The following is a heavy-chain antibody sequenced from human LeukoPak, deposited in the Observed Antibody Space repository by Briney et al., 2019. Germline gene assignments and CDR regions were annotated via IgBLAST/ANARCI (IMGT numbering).Heavy chain of an antibody. CDR3: DARSIAVAGRRQFENY. J-gene: IGHJ4*02. CDR2: ISSSGGST. CDR1: GFTFSSYA. V-gene: IGHV3-23*01. Sequence: QPGGSLRLSCAASGFTFSSYAMSWVRQAPGKGLEWVSAISSSGGSTYYADSVKGRFTISRDNSNNTLYLQMNNLRAEDTAVYYCDARSIAVAGRRQFENYWGQGTLVTVSS. D-gene: IGHD6-19*01.